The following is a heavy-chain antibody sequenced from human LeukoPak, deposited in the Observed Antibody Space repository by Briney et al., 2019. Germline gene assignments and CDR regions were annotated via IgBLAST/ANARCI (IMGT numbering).Heavy chain of an antibody. CDR1: GGSISAYY. D-gene: IGHD6-13*01. CDR2: IYYSGST. Sequence: SETLSLTCTVSGGSISAYYWSWIRQPPGKGLEWIGYIYYSGSTTYNPSLKSRVTISVDTSKNQFSLKLTSVTAADTAVYYCARHWIPGIAAAGPKRANDYWGQGTLVTVSS. V-gene: IGHV4-59*08. J-gene: IGHJ4*02. CDR3: ARHWIPGIAAAGPKRANDY.